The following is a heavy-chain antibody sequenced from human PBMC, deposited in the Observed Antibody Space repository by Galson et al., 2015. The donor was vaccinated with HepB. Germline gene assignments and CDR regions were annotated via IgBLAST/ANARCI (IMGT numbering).Heavy chain of an antibody. CDR2: FDPEDGET. Sequence: SVKVSCKVSGYTLTELSMHWVRQAPGKGLEWMGGFDPEDGETIYAQKFQGRVTMTEDTSTDTAYMELSSLRSEDTAVYYCADCSGGSCRWFDPWGQGTLVTVSS. D-gene: IGHD2-15*01. V-gene: IGHV1-24*01. CDR3: ADCSGGSCRWFDP. CDR1: GYTLTELS. J-gene: IGHJ5*02.